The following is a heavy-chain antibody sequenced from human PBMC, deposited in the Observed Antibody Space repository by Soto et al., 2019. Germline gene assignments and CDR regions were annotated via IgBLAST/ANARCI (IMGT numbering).Heavy chain of an antibody. CDR2: ISGSGGST. J-gene: IGHJ3*02. D-gene: IGHD2-8*02. Sequence: GGSLRLSCAASGFTFSSYAMSWVRQAPGKGLEWVSAISGSGGSTYYADSVKGRFTISRDNSKNTLYLQMNSLRAEDTAVYYCANSHNVLGEAFDIWGQGTMVTVSS. V-gene: IGHV3-23*01. CDR1: GFTFSSYA. CDR3: ANSHNVLGEAFDI.